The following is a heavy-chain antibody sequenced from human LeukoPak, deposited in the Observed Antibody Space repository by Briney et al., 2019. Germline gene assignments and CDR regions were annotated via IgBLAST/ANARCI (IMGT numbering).Heavy chain of an antibody. D-gene: IGHD3-22*01. CDR1: GGTFSSYA. CDR3: ARDLGYYYDSSGYGGY. Sequence: ASVKVSCKASGGTFSSYAISWVRQAPGQGLEWMGGIIPIFGTANYAQKFQGRVTITADKSTSTAYMELSSLRSDDTAVYYCARDLGYYYDSSGYGGYWGQGTLVTVSS. CDR2: IIPIFGTA. J-gene: IGHJ4*02. V-gene: IGHV1-69*06.